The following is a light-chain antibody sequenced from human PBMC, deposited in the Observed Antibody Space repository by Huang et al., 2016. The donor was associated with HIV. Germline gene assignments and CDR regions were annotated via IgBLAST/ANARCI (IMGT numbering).Light chain of an antibody. CDR2: CAA. J-gene: IGKJ2*03. Sequence: EIVMTQSPATLSVSPGERATLSCRASQRVTSNLAWYQQKPGQAPRLLIYCAATRAAGIPARLSGSGSETEFTLTISSLQSEDFAVYSCQQYHNWPLYSFGQGTKLEIK. CDR1: QRVTSN. V-gene: IGKV3-15*01. CDR3: QQYHNWPLYS.